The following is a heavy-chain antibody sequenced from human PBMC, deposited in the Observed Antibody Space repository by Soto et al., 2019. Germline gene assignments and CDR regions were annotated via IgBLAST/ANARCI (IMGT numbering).Heavy chain of an antibody. CDR1: GFSFKDLY. D-gene: IGHD4-17*01. CDR2: IKSEAHGGTI. V-gene: IGHV3-15*07. CDR3: TTDGRSTVVTPFAY. J-gene: IGHJ4*02. Sequence: EMQLVESGGGLLKPGGSLRLSCAAFGFSFKDLYMDWVRQAPGKGPEWVGRIKSEAHGGTIDYAAPVKGRFTISRDDSNNTLFLQINSLKTEDTAVYYCTTDGRSTVVTPFAYWGQGTLVTVSS.